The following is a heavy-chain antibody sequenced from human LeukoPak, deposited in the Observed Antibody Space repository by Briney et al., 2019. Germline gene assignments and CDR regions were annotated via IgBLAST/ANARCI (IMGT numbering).Heavy chain of an antibody. CDR2: ISAYNGNT. Sequence: ASVKASCKASGYTFTSYGISWVRQAPGQGLEWMGWISAYNGNTNYAQKLQGRVTMTTDTSTSTAYMELRSLRSDDTAVYYCARSLRGIRPAVAGHYHYFDYWGQGTLVTVSS. J-gene: IGHJ4*02. V-gene: IGHV1-18*01. CDR3: ARSLRGIRPAVAGHYHYFDY. D-gene: IGHD6-19*01. CDR1: GYTFTSYG.